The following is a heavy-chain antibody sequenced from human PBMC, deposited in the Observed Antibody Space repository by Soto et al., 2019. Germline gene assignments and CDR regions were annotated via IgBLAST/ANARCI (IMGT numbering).Heavy chain of an antibody. J-gene: IGHJ3*02. CDR3: AKDLGYYPDGDAFDI. CDR1: GFTFSSYG. CDR2: ISYDGSNK. D-gene: IGHD1-26*01. V-gene: IGHV3-30*18. Sequence: VGSPRLSCAASGFTFSSYGMHWVRQAPGKGLEWVAVISYDGSNKYYADSVKGRFTISRDNSKNTLYLQMNSLRAEDTAVYYCAKDLGYYPDGDAFDIWGQGTMVTLSS.